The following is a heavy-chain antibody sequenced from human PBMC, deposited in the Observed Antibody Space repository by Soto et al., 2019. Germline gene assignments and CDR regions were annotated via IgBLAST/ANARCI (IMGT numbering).Heavy chain of an antibody. Sequence: QVQLQQSGPGLVKPSQTLSLTCAISGDSVSSNSAAWNWIRQSPSRGLEWLGRTYYRSKWYNDYAVSVKSRITINPDTSKNQFSLQLNSVTPEDTAVYYCAREGPDSGSGLTIFFDYWGQGTLVTVSS. CDR3: AREGPDSGSGLTIFFDY. J-gene: IGHJ4*02. V-gene: IGHV6-1*01. CDR1: GDSVSSNSAA. D-gene: IGHD3-9*01. CDR2: TYYRSKWYN.